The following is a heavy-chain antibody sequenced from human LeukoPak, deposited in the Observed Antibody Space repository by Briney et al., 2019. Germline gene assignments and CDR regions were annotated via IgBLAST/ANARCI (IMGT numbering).Heavy chain of an antibody. D-gene: IGHD3-22*01. CDR3: ARDDSSGSDAFDI. V-gene: IGHV4-4*07. CDR2: IYTSGST. Sequence: SETLSLTCTVSGGSISSYSWSWIRQPAGKGLEWIGRIYTSGSTNYTPSLKSRVTMSVDTSKNQFSLKLSSVTAADTAVYYCARDDSSGSDAFDIWGQGTMVTVSS. J-gene: IGHJ3*02. CDR1: GGSISSYS.